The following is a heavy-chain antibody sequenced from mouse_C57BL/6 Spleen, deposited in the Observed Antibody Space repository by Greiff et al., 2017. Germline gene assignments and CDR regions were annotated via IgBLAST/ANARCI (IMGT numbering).Heavy chain of an antibody. CDR1: GYTFTSYW. CDR3: ARTLPDAMDY. J-gene: IGHJ4*01. Sequence: QVHVKQPGAELVKPGASVKMSCKASGYTFTSYWITWVKQRPGQGLEWIGDIYPGSGSTNYNEKFKSKATLTVDTSSSTAYMQLSSLTSEDSAVYYCARTLPDAMDYWGQGTSVTVSS. V-gene: IGHV1-55*01. CDR2: IYPGSGST.